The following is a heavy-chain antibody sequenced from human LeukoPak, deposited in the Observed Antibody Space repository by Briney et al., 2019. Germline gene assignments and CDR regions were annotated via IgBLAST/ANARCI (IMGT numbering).Heavy chain of an antibody. V-gene: IGHV4-61*02. D-gene: IGHD2-8*01. CDR2: IYTSGST. CDR1: GGSISSGSYY. CDR3: ARDSYCTNGVCGFFDL. J-gene: IGHJ2*01. Sequence: SETLSLTCTVSGGSISSGSYYWSWIRQPAGKGLEWIGRIYTSGSTNYNPSLKSRVTMSVDTSKNQFSLKLSSVTAADTAVYYCARDSYCTNGVCGFFDLWGRGTLVTVSS.